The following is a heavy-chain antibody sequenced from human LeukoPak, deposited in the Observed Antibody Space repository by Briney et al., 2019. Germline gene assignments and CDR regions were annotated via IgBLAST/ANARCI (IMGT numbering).Heavy chain of an antibody. CDR1: GYTFTSYG. D-gene: IGHD1-14*01. CDR2: ISAYNGNT. CDR3: ARLPLPDPDYYYYYMDV. V-gene: IGHV1-18*01. J-gene: IGHJ6*03. Sequence: GASVKVSCKASGYTFTSYGISWVPQAPGQGLEWMGRISAYNGNTNYAQKLQGRVTMTTDTSTSTAYMELRSLRSDDTAVYYCARLPLPDPDYYYYYMDVWGKGTTVTVSS.